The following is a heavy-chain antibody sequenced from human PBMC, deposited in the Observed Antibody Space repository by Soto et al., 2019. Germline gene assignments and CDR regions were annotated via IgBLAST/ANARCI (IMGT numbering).Heavy chain of an antibody. CDR2: ISYDGSNK. CDR1: GFTFITYG. V-gene: IGHV3-30*18. J-gene: IGHJ4*02. CDR3: AKVAVAGVDY. D-gene: IGHD6-19*01. Sequence: QVQLVESGGGVVQPGRSLRLSCAASGFTFITYGRHWVRQAPGKGLEWVAVISYDGSNKYYGDSVKGRFTISRDNFKNTLYLQMNSLRAEDTAVYYCAKVAVAGVDYWGQGTLVTVSS.